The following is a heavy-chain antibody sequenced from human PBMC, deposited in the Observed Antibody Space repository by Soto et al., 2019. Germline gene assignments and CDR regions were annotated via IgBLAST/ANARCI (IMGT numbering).Heavy chain of an antibody. Sequence: SETLSLTCAVSGGSISSGGYSWSWIRQPPGKGLEWIGYIYHSGSTYYNPSLKSRLSIGVDTSINRFSLNLNSLTAADTAVYYCARWVEVSLDYFDSWGPGISVTVSS. V-gene: IGHV4-30-2*05. J-gene: IGHJ4*02. D-gene: IGHD1-1*01. CDR3: ARWVEVSLDYFDS. CDR2: IYHSGST. CDR1: GGSISSGGYS.